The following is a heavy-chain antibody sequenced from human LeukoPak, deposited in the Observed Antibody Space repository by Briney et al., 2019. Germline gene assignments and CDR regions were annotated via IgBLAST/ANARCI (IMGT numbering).Heavy chain of an antibody. D-gene: IGHD2-2*02. CDR2: INPNSGST. Sequence: ASVTVSCXASGYTFTGYYMHWVRQAPGQGLEWMGWINPNSGSTNYVQKFQGRVTLTRDTSISTDYMELSRLRSDDTDVYYCARVLVVPAAIYGGGWFDPWGQGTLVTVSS. J-gene: IGHJ5*02. V-gene: IGHV1-2*02. CDR1: GYTFTGYY. CDR3: ARVLVVPAAIYGGGWFDP.